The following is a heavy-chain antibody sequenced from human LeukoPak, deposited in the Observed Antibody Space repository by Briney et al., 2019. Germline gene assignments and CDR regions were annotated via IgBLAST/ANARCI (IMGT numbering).Heavy chain of an antibody. CDR3: ARTENDYYDSSGYRY. D-gene: IGHD3-22*01. V-gene: IGHV4-39*01. J-gene: IGHJ4*02. CDR2: IYYSGST. Sequence: PSETLSLTCTVSGGSISSSSYYWGWIRQPPGKGREWIGSIYYSGSTYYNPSLKSRVTISVDTSKNQFSLKLSSVTAADTAVYYCARTENDYYDSSGYRYWGQGTLVTVSS. CDR1: GGSISSSSYY.